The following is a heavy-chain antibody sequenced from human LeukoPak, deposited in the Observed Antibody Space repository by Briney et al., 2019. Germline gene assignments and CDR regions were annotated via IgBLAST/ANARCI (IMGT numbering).Heavy chain of an antibody. CDR3: AKPPRSGYYHWLGY. J-gene: IGHJ4*02. Sequence: GGSLRLSCAASGFTFSSYGMHWVRQAPGKGLEWVAFIRYDGSNKYYADSVKGRFTISRDNSKNTLYLQMNSLRAEDTAVYYCAKPPRSGYYHWLGYWGQGTLVTVSS. CDR2: IRYDGSNK. CDR1: GFTFSSYG. D-gene: IGHD3-22*01. V-gene: IGHV3-30*02.